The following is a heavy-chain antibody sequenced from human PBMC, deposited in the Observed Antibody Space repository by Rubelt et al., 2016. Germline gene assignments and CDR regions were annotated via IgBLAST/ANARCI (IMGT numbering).Heavy chain of an antibody. D-gene: IGHD3-10*01. V-gene: IGHV4-39*07. Sequence: QLQLQESGPGLVKPSETLSLTCTVSGGSISSSSYYWGWIRQPPGKGLEWIGEINHSGSTNYNPSLMSLVTIAVDTSKNQFALKLSSVTAADTSVYYCARFYGSGSPQGMDVWGQGTTVTVSS. CDR2: INHSGST. J-gene: IGHJ6*02. CDR1: GGSISSSSYY. CDR3: ARFYGSGSPQGMDV.